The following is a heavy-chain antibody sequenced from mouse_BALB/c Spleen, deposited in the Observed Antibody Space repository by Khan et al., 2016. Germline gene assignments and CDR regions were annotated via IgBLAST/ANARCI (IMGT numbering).Heavy chain of an antibody. J-gene: IGHJ3*01. CDR2: IRLKSDNYAT. CDR1: GFTYSSYW. CDR3: TGGMEFAY. Sequence: EVKLEVSGGGLVQPGGSMKLSCVAPGFTYSSYWMSWARQSPEKGLEWAAEIRLKSDNYATLYAESVKGQFTISRDDSKSRLYLPMTSLRDEDTGMYCCTGGMEFAYWGQGTMGTVCA. V-gene: IGHV6-6*02. D-gene: IGHD1-1*02.